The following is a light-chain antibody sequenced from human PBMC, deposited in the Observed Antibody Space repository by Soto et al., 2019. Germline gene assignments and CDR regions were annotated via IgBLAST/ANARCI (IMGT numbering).Light chain of an antibody. Sequence: DVVMTQSPLSLPVTLGQPASISCRSNQSLIYSDGNTYLNWFQQRPGQSPRRLIYGASSRATGVPDRFSGGGSGTDFTLTISRLEPEDFAVYYCQHFVNSLTWTFGQGTKVDIK. CDR1: QSLIYSDGNTY. CDR2: GAS. J-gene: IGKJ1*01. V-gene: IGKV2-30*01. CDR3: QHFVNSLTWT.